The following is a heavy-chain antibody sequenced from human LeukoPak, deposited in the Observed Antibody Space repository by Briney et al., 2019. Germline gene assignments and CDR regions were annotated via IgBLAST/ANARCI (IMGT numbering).Heavy chain of an antibody. CDR3: ARGPPAKPGTGYYYGMDV. J-gene: IGHJ6*02. Sequence: SETLSLTCAVSGGSISSSNWWSWVRQPPGKGLEWIGEIYHSGSTNYNPFLKSRVTTSVDMSKNQFSLKLSSVTAADTAVYYCARGPPAKPGTGYYYGMDVWGQGTTVTVSS. D-gene: IGHD2-2*01. V-gene: IGHV4-4*02. CDR2: IYHSGST. CDR1: GGSISSSNW.